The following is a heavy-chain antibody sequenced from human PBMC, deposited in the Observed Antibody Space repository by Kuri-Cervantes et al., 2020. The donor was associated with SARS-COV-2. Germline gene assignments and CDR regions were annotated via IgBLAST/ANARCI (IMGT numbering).Heavy chain of an antibody. CDR1: GGSFSGYY. CDR2: IYYSGST. J-gene: IGHJ4*02. CDR3: ARVRVPPYFDY. V-gene: IGHV4-59*01. D-gene: IGHD1-1*01. Sequence: GSLRLSCAVYGGSFSGYYWSWIRQPPGKGLEWIGYIYYSGSTNYNPSLKSRVTISVDTSKNQFSLKLSSVTAADTAVYYCARVRVPPYFDYWGQGTLVTVSS.